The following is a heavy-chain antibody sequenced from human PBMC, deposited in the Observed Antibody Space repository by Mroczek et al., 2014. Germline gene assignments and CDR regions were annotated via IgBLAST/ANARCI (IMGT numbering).Heavy chain of an antibody. J-gene: IGHJ6*03. CDR2: IRSKAYGGTT. V-gene: IGHV3-49*03. CDR1: GFTFGDYA. CDR3: TRLLDFWSGYYTEALGYMDV. Sequence: EVQLVETGGGLVQPGRSLRLSCTASGFTFGDYAMSWFRQAPGKGLEWVGFIRSKAYGGTTGYAASVKGRFTISRDDSKSIAYLQMNSLKTEDTAVYYCTRLLDFWSGYYTEALGYMDVWGKGTTVTVSS. D-gene: IGHD3-3*01.